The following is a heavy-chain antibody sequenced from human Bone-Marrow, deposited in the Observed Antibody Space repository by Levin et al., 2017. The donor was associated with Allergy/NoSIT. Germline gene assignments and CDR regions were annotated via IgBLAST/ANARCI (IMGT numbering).Heavy chain of an antibody. CDR1: GGSISDYY. V-gene: IGHV4-59*01. J-gene: IGHJ5*02. Sequence: PSETLSLTCTVSGGSISDYYWSWIRQPPGKGLEWIGYIYNSGSTNYNPSLKSRVTISVDTSKNHFSLKLSSVTAADTAVYYCARANFIGNCRSNNCPDWFDPWGQGILVTVSS. D-gene: IGHD2-2*01. CDR3: ARANFIGNCRSNNCPDWFDP. CDR2: IYNSGST.